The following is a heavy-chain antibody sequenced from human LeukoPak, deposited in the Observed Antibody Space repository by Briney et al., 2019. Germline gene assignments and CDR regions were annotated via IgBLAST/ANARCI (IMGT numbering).Heavy chain of an antibody. D-gene: IGHD6-19*01. Sequence: GGSLRLSCAASGFTFSSYGMNWVRQAPGKGLEWVSGISNNGSNTYYADSVKGRFTISRDNSKNSLYLQMNSLRAEDTAVYYCARVQRGIAVALDYWGQGTLATVSS. CDR3: ARVQRGIAVALDY. CDR1: GFTFSSYG. J-gene: IGHJ4*02. V-gene: IGHV3-23*01. CDR2: ISNNGSNT.